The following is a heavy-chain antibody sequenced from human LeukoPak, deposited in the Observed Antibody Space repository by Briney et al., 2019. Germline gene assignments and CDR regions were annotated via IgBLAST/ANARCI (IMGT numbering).Heavy chain of an antibody. V-gene: IGHV3-7*01. CDR1: GFTFSSYW. Sequence: GGSLGLSCAASGFTFSSYWMSWVRQAPGKGLEWVANIKQYGSEKYYVDSVKGRFTISRDNAKNSLYLQMNSLRAEDTAVYYCARWDYYGSGSHFDYWGQGTLVTVSS. J-gene: IGHJ4*02. D-gene: IGHD3-10*01. CDR3: ARWDYYGSGSHFDY. CDR2: IKQYGSEK.